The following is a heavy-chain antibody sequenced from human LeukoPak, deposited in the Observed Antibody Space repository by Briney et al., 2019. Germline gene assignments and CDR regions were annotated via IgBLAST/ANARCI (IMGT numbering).Heavy chain of an antibody. D-gene: IGHD6-19*01. Sequence: GSSVKVSCKASGGTFSSYAICWVRQAPGQGLEWMGGIIPIFGTANYAQKFQGRVTITADKSTSTAYMELSSLRSEDTAVYYCARVRLNYYYYMDVWGKGTTVTVSS. J-gene: IGHJ6*03. CDR2: IIPIFGTA. CDR3: ARVRLNYYYYMDV. CDR1: GGTFSSYA. V-gene: IGHV1-69*06.